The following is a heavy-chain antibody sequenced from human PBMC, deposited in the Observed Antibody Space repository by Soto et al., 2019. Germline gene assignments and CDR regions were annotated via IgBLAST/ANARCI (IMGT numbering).Heavy chain of an antibody. V-gene: IGHV3-20*01. CDR2: INWNGGST. J-gene: IGHJ1*01. Sequence: GGSLRLSCAASGFTFEDYGMSWVRQAPGKGLEWVSGINWNGGSTGYADSVKGRFTISRDNAKNSLYLQMNSLRAEDTALYLCARLDSSSWYDYFQHWGQGTLVTVSS. CDR3: ARLDSSSWYDYFQH. CDR1: GFTFEDYG. D-gene: IGHD6-13*01.